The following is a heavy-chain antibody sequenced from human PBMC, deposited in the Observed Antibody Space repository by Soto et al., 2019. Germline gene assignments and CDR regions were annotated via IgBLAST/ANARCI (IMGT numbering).Heavy chain of an antibody. D-gene: IGHD3-3*02. Sequence: PSETLSLTCTVSGGSISSGDYYWSWIRQPPGKGLEWIGYIYYSGSTYYNPSLKSRVTISVDTSKNQFSLKLSSVTAADTAVYYCARRPTEHHPALDEHDYWGQGTLVTVSS. CDR2: IYYSGST. CDR1: GGSISSGDYY. J-gene: IGHJ4*02. V-gene: IGHV4-30-4*01. CDR3: ARRPTEHHPALDEHDY.